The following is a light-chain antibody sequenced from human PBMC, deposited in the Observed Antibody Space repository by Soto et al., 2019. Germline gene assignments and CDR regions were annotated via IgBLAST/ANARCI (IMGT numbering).Light chain of an antibody. J-gene: IGKJ1*01. CDR3: QQYNSYPWT. V-gene: IGKV1-5*03. CDR1: QSISSW. Sequence: DIQMTQSPSTLSASVGDRVTITCRASQSISSWLAWYQQKPGKAPKLLLYKASSLESGVPSRFSGSGSGTEFTLTISRLQPDEFATYYCQQYNSYPWTFGQGTKVEIK. CDR2: KAS.